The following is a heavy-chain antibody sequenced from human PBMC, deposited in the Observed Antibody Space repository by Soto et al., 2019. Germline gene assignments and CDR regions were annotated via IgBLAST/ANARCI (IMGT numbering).Heavy chain of an antibody. J-gene: IGHJ3*02. D-gene: IGHD6-6*01. CDR2: IYQSGST. Sequence: SETLSLSCAVYCGSINDYYWSWFRQPPGKGLDWIGEIYQSGSTNYNSSLKSRVTISVDTSKNQFSLKLTAVTAADTAKYYCARGTSRSIRDAFDTLVQWRLVT. V-gene: IGHV4-34*01. CDR3: ARGTSRSIRDAFDT. CDR1: CGSINDYY.